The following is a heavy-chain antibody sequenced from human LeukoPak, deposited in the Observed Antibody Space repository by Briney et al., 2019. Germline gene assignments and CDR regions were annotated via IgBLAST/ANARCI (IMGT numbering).Heavy chain of an antibody. CDR1: GFTFSSYS. D-gene: IGHD5-18*01. V-gene: IGHV3-48*04. CDR3: ARGLDNYGYKFDY. J-gene: IGHJ4*02. CDR2: ISSSSSTI. Sequence: GGSLRLSCAASGFTFSSYSMNWVCQAPGKGLDWVSYISSSSSTIYYADSVKGRFTISRDNAENSLYLQMNSLGAEDTAVYYCARGLDNYGYKFDYWGQGTLVTVSS.